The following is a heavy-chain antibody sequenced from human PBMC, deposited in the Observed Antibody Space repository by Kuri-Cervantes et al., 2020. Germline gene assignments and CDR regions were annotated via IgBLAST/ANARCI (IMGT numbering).Heavy chain of an antibody. CDR1: DFTFSTYA. V-gene: IGHV3-30*03. CDR2: ISYDGSNK. CDR3: ARDRGRLAFDI. Sequence: GESLKISCAASDFTFSTYAMSWVRQAPGKGLEWVAVISYDGSNKYYADSVKGRFTISRDNSKNTLYLQMNSLRAEDTAVYYCARDRGRLAFDIWGQGTMVTVSS. J-gene: IGHJ3*02. D-gene: IGHD3-10*01.